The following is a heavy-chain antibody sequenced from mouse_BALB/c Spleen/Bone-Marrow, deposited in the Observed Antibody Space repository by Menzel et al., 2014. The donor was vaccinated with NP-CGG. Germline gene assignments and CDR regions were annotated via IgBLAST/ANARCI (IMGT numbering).Heavy chain of an antibody. CDR2: INPSNGRT. CDR3: APYYYGSSYGFYWYFDV. J-gene: IGHJ1*01. CDR1: GYTFTNYW. Sequence: QVQLKQSGAELVKPGAPVKLSCKASGYTFTNYWMYWVKQRPGQGLEWIGDINPSNGRTNYNENFKTKATLTVDKSSSTAYMQLSSLTSEDSAVYYCAPYYYGSSYGFYWYFDVWGAGTTVTVSS. V-gene: IGHV1S81*02. D-gene: IGHD1-1*01.